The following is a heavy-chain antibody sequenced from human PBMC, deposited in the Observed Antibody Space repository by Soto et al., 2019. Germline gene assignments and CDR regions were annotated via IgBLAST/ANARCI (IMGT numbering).Heavy chain of an antibody. D-gene: IGHD6-13*01. CDR3: ARDGASFIAAAAINWFDP. J-gene: IGHJ5*02. CDR2: IIPIFGTA. V-gene: IGHV1-69*13. CDR1: GGTFSSYA. Sequence: SVKVSCKASGGTFSSYAISWVRQAPGQGLEWMGGIIPIFGTANYAQKFQGRVTITADESTSTAYMELSSLRSEDTAVYYCARDGASFIAAAAINWFDPWGQGTLVTAPQ.